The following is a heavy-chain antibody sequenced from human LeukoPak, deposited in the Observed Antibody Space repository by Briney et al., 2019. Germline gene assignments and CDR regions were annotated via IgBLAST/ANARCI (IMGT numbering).Heavy chain of an antibody. Sequence: ASVKVSCKASGYTFTSYNINWVRQATGQGLEWMGWMNPNSGNTAYAQKFQGRITMTRNTSINTAYMELSSLRSDDTALYYCARDQYATSDGCWGQGTLLSVCS. D-gene: IGHD5-24*01. V-gene: IGHV1-8*01. CDR3: ARDQYATSDGC. J-gene: IGHJ4*02. CDR2: MNPNSGNT. CDR1: GYTFTSYN.